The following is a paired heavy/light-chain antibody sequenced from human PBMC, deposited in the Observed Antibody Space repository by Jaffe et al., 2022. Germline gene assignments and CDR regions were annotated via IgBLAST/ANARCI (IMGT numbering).Light chain of an antibody. CDR1: SGSIANQY. J-gene: IGLJ3*02. V-gene: IGLV6-57*01. CDR2: EDN. CDR3: QSSDSSNQV. Sequence: NFILTQPHSVSESPGKTVTISCTRSSGSIANQYVQWYQQRPGTSPTIVIYEDNQGPSGVPDRFSGSIDISSNSAFLTISGLKTEDEADYYCQSSDSSNQVFGGGTKLTVL.
Heavy chain of an antibody. D-gene: IGHD1-1*01. V-gene: IGHV3-21*01. CDR1: GFFFSSHT. CDR3: ARDANRGHAYNDH. J-gene: IGHJ4*02. CDR2: ISAAGNYM. Sequence: EVQLVESGGGLVKPGGSLRLSCAASGFFFSSHTMNWVRQAPGKGLEWVSSISAAGNYMFYAGSVKGRITISRDNAGNSLYLQMNSLRAEDTAVYYCARDANRGHAYNDHWGQGTLVTVSS.